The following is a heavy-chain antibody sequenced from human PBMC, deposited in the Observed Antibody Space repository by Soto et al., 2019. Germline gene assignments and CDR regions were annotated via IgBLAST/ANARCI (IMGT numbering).Heavy chain of an antibody. CDR1: GGPFSSYA. CDR2: IIPIFGTA. J-gene: IGHJ3*02. Sequence: ASVKVSCKSSGGPFSSYAISWVRQAPVQVLEWMGGIIPIFGTANYAQKFQGRVTITADESTSTAYMELSSLRSEDTAVYYCAKSYDSSGYSGDDAFDIWGQGTMVTVSS. CDR3: AKSYDSSGYSGDDAFDI. D-gene: IGHD3-22*01. V-gene: IGHV1-69*13.